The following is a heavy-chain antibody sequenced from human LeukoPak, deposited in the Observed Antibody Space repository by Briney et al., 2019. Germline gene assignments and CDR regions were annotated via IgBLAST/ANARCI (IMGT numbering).Heavy chain of an antibody. D-gene: IGHD3-3*01. Sequence: GGSLRLSCAASGFTFSDYNMHWIRQAPGKGLEWISYISSRGGTIFYADSVKGRFTISRDDAESSLFLQLNSLRPEDTAVYYCARDGIRSFGLITKHDCWGQGTLVTVSS. J-gene: IGHJ4*02. CDR2: ISSRGGTI. CDR3: ARDGIRSFGLITKHDC. CDR1: GFTFSDYN. V-gene: IGHV3-11*04.